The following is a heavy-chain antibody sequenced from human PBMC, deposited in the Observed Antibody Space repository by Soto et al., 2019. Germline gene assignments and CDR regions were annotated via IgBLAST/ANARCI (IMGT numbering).Heavy chain of an antibody. CDR3: ARTPEGYCSGSGAFDI. CDR2: IYHSGST. CDR1: SGSISSSNW. J-gene: IGHJ3*02. V-gene: IGHV4-4*02. Sequence: QVQLQESGPGLVKPSGTLSLTCAVSSGSISSSNWWSWVRQPPGKGLEWIGEIYHSGSTNYNPSLKSRFAISVDKSKNQFSLKLSSVTAADTAVYYCARTPEGYCSGSGAFDIWGQGTMVTVSS. D-gene: IGHD3-10*01.